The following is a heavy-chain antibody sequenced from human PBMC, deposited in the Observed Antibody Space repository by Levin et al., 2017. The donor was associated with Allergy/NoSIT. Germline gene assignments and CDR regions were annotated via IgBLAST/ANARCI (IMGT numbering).Heavy chain of an antibody. D-gene: IGHD6-19*01. CDR3: ARAEEGFYWYFDL. CDR2: INTLSNYI. Sequence: GDSLKISCAASGFTFSSYSMNWVRQAPGKGLEWVSSINTLSNYIYYADSVKGRFTISRDNARNSVYLQMNSLRAEDTAVYYCARAEEGFYWYFDLWGRGTLVTVSS. J-gene: IGHJ2*01. CDR1: GFTFSSYS. V-gene: IGHV3-21*01.